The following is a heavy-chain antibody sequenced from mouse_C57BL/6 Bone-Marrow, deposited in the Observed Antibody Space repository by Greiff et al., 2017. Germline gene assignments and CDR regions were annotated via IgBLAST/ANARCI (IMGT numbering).Heavy chain of an antibody. V-gene: IGHV14-3*01. D-gene: IGHD1-1*01. CDR3: VYYGSSSPWFAY. J-gene: IGHJ3*01. CDR1: GFNIKNTY. CDR2: IDPANGNT. Sequence: EVQLQQSVAELVRPGASVKLSCTASGFNIKNTYMHWVKQRPEQGLEWIGRIDPANGNTKYAPKFQGKATIKADPSSNTAYLQRSSLTSEDTAIYYCVYYGSSSPWFAYWGQGTLVTVSA.